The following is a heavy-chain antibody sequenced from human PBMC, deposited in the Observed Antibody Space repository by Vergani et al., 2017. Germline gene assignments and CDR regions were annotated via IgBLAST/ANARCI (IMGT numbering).Heavy chain of an antibody. CDR1: GFTFSTYG. J-gene: IGHJ4*02. D-gene: IGHD2-2*01. CDR3: AKDLGNPRIVVVPAAMKRGTAMPPY. V-gene: IGHV3-33*06. Sequence: QVQLVESGGGVVQPGRSLRLSCAASGFTFSTYGLHWVRQAPGKGLEWVAVIWYDGSNKYYADSVKGRFTISRDNSKNTLYLQMNSLRAEDTAVYYCAKDLGNPRIVVVPAAMKRGTAMPPYWGQGTLVTVSS. CDR2: IWYDGSNK.